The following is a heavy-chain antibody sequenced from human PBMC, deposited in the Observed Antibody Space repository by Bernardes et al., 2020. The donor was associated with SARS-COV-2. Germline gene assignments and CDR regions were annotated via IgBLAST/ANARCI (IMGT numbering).Heavy chain of an antibody. CDR1: GGSINNYY. J-gene: IGHJ4*02. CDR3: ARAETYYNILTGYYSQYYFDY. Sequence: LDVNITVSGGSINNYYWSWIRQPPGKGLAWIGYIYYSGSTNYNPSLKSRVTISVDTSKNQFSLKLSSVTAADTAVYYCARAETYYNILTGYYSQYYFDYWGQGTLVTGSS. D-gene: IGHD3-9*01. V-gene: IGHV4-59*01. CDR2: IYYSGST.